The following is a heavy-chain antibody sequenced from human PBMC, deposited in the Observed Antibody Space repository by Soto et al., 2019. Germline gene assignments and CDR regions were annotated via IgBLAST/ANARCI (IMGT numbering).Heavy chain of an antibody. V-gene: IGHV4-34*01. Sequence: QVQLQQWGAGLLKPSETLSLTCAVYGVSFSGYYWSWIRQPPGKGLEWIGEINHSGSTNYNPSLKSRVTISVDSSKNQFSLKLSSVTSADTAVYYCARGGLLDYYYYYYMDVWGKGTTVTVSS. CDR2: INHSGST. J-gene: IGHJ6*03. CDR3: ARGGLLDYYYYYYMDV. CDR1: GVSFSGYY.